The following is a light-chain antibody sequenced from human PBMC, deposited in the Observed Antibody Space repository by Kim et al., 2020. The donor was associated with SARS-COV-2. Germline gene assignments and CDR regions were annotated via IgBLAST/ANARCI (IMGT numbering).Light chain of an antibody. Sequence: DIQMTQSPSSLPASVGDRVTITCRASQSFSRYLNWYQQKPGEAPKPLIYAASTLQSGVPSRFRGSGSGTYFTLTISSLQPEDCATYHCKQSYSTHPTFGQGTKL. CDR2: AAS. CDR3: KQSYSTHPT. CDR1: QSFSRY. J-gene: IGKJ1*01. V-gene: IGKV1-39*01.